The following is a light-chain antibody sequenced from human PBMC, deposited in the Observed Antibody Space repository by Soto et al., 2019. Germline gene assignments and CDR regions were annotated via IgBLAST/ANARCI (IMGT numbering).Light chain of an antibody. J-gene: IGLJ2*01. CDR1: SSDVGGYNY. CDR2: DVN. Sequence: QSALTQPASVSGSTGQSITISCTGSSSDVGGYNYVSWYQQHAGKAPKLIIYDVNIRPSGVSNRFSGSKSDNTASLTVSGLRAEDEADYYCWSYTSSSNTVLLGGGTKLTVL. CDR3: WSYTSSSNTVL. V-gene: IGLV2-14*01.